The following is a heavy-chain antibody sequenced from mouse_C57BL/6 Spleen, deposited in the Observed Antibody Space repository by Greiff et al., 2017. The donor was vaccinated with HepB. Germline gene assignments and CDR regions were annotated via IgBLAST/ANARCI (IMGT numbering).Heavy chain of an antibody. V-gene: IGHV7-3*01. J-gene: IGHJ2*01. CDR3: ARSLFYGNSFDY. CDR1: GFTFTDYY. Sequence: EVKLMESGGGLVQPGGSLSLSCAASGFTFTDYYMSWVRQPPGKALEWLGFIRNKANGYTTEYSASVKGRFTISRDNSQSILYLQMNALRAEDSAIYYCARSLFYGNSFDYWGQGTTLTVSS. CDR2: IRNKANGYTT. D-gene: IGHD2-1*01.